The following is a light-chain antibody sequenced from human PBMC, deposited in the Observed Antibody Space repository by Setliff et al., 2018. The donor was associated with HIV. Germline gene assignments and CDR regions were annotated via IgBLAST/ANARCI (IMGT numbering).Light chain of an antibody. Sequence: QSALAQPPSVSGAPGQRVTISCTGSSSNIGAGYDVHWYQQLPGTAPKLLIYGNINRPSGVPDRFSGSKSGTSASLAITGLQAEDEADYYCQSYDSGLSGYVVFGGGTKVTVL. V-gene: IGLV1-40*01. CDR3: QSYDSGLSGYVV. CDR1: SSNIGAGYD. CDR2: GNI. J-gene: IGLJ2*01.